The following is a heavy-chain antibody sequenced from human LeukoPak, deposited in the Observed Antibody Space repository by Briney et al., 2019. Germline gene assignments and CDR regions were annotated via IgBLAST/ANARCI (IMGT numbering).Heavy chain of an antibody. CDR2: IFSDGTT. CDR1: GFTVGSSF. Sequence: QSGGSLRLSCAASGFTVGSSFMTWVHQAPGKGLEWVSVIFSDGTTYYTDSVKGRFTISRDNSKNTLYLQLNSLSAEDTAVYYCAKTGGPWDWGQGTLVTVSS. CDR3: AKTGGPWD. D-gene: IGHD7-27*01. J-gene: IGHJ4*02. V-gene: IGHV3-53*01.